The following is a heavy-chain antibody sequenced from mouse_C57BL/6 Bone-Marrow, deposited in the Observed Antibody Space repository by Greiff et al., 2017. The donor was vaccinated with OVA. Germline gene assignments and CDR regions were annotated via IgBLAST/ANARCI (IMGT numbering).Heavy chain of an antibody. V-gene: IGHV1-81*01. CDR2: IYPRSGNT. Sequence: LQESGAELARPGASVKLSCKASGYTFTSYGISWVKQRTGQGLEWIGEIYPRSGNTYYNEKFKGKATLTADKSSSTAYMELRSLTSEDSAVYFCARSRITTVVDFWGTGTTVTVSS. D-gene: IGHD1-1*01. CDR3: ARSRITTVVDF. CDR1: GYTFTSYG. J-gene: IGHJ1*03.